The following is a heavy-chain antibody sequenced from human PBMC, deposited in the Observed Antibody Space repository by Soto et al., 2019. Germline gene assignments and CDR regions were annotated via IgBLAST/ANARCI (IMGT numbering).Heavy chain of an antibody. CDR2: IYYTGTT. V-gene: IGHV4-31*03. CDR1: GGSISGAAYY. Sequence: QVQLQESGPGLLKPSQTLSLTCTVSGGSISGAAYYWSWIRHLPGKGLEWIGYIYYTGTTYYRPSLESRGTISLDTSKNQFSLKLTSVTAADTAVYYCARDTGFYGGYNGFDPWGQGTLVTVSS. D-gene: IGHD3-16*01. CDR3: ARDTGFYGGYNGFDP. J-gene: IGHJ5*02.